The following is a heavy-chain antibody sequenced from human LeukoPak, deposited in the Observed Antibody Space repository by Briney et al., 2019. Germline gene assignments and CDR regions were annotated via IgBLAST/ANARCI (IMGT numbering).Heavy chain of an antibody. CDR2: IYYSGST. V-gene: IGHV4-39*07. CDR1: GGSISSSSYY. Sequence: SETLSLTCTVSGGSISSSSYYWGWIRQPPGKGLEWIGSIYYSGSTYYNPSLKSRVTISVDTSKNQFSLKLSSVTAADTAVYYCARGTRNRYFIKVGYYYYMDVWGKGTTVTVSS. CDR3: ARGTRNRYFIKVGYYYYMDV. J-gene: IGHJ6*03. D-gene: IGHD1-14*01.